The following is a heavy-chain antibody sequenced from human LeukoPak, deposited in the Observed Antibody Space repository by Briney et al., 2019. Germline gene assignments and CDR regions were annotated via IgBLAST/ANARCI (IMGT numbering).Heavy chain of an antibody. Sequence: SETLSLTCTVSGVSITSYYWSWIRQPAGKGLEWIGRIYTSGSPNYNPSLKSRVTLSVDTSKNQFSLKLSSVTAADTAVYYCARDLANWEHWYFDLWGRGTLVTVSS. CDR3: ARDLANWEHWYFDL. CDR1: GVSITSYY. J-gene: IGHJ2*01. D-gene: IGHD7-27*01. V-gene: IGHV4-4*07. CDR2: IYTSGSP.